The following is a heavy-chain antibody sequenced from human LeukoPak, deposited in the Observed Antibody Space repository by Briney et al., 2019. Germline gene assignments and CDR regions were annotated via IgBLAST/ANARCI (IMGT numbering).Heavy chain of an antibody. CDR3: ARGASSYYDSSDYFDY. Sequence: GASVKVSCKASGYTFTSYGISWVRQAPGQGLEWMGWISAYNGNTNYAQKLQGRVTMTTDTSTSTAYMELRSLRSDDTAVYYCARGASSYYDSSDYFDYWGRGTLVTVSS. V-gene: IGHV1-18*01. J-gene: IGHJ4*02. D-gene: IGHD3-22*01. CDR2: ISAYNGNT. CDR1: GYTFTSYG.